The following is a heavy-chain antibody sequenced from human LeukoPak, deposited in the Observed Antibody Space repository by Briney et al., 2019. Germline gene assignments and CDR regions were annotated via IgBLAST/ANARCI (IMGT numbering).Heavy chain of an antibody. J-gene: IGHJ4*02. V-gene: IGHV4-34*01. CDR2: INHSGST. D-gene: IGHD3-10*01. CDR1: GGFFSGYY. Sequence: SETLSLICAVYGGFFSGYYWSWIRQPPGKGLEWIGEINHSGSTNFNPSLKSRVTISVDTSKNQFSLKLSSVTAADTAVYYCARVPWKIWFGEYFDYWGQGTLVTVSS. CDR3: ARVPWKIWFGEYFDY.